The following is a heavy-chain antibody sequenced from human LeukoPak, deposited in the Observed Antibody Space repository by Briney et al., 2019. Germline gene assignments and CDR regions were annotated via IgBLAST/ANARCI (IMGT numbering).Heavy chain of an antibody. D-gene: IGHD3-16*01. CDR2: ISTSGRT. CDR1: GGSIRSYY. J-gene: IGHJ4*02. CDR3: VRVGGGNDY. Sequence: SETLSLTCSVSGGSIRSYYWSWIRQPAGKGLEWIGRISTSGRTGDNPSLKSRVSMSVDTSKNQFSLRLSSVTAADTAVYYCVRVGGGNDYWGQGTLVTVSS. V-gene: IGHV4-4*07.